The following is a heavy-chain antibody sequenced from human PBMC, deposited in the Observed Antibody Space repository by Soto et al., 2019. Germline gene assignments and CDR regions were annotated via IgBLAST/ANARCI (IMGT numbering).Heavy chain of an antibody. D-gene: IGHD2-15*01. J-gene: IGHJ3*02. CDR3: ARVKEGYCSGGSCIDAFDI. Sequence: GGSLRLSCAASGFTFSSYSMNWVRQAPGKGLEWVSYISSSSSTIYYADSVKGRFTISRDNAKNSLYLQMNSLRAEDTAVYYCARVKEGYCSGGSCIDAFDIWGQGTMVTVSS. CDR2: ISSSSSTI. V-gene: IGHV3-48*01. CDR1: GFTFSSYS.